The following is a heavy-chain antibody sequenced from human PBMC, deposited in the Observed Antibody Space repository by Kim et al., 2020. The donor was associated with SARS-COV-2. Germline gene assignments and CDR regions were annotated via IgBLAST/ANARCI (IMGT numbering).Heavy chain of an antibody. CDR2: IKPDGSEK. D-gene: IGHD3-16*01. J-gene: IGHJ4*02. CDR1: EFTFSNYW. Sequence: GGSLRLCCAASEFTFSNYWMSWVRQAPGKGLEWVANIKPDGSEKYYVDSVKGRFTISRDNAENSLNLQMNSLRAEDTAVYYCARGALRRLDYWGQGTLVT. V-gene: IGHV3-7*03. CDR3: ARGALRRLDY.